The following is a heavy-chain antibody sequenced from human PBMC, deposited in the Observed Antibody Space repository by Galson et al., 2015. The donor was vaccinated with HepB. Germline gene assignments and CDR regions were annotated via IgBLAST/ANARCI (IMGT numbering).Heavy chain of an antibody. Sequence: CAISGDSVSSNSAAWNWIRQSPSRGLEWLGRTYYRSKWYNDYAVSVKSRITINPDTSKNQFSLQLNSVAPEDTAVYYCARVSYPAGPLDYWGQGTLVTVSS. CDR2: TYYRSKWYN. CDR1: GDSVSSNSAA. CDR3: ARVSYPAGPLDY. D-gene: IGHD6-19*01. J-gene: IGHJ4*02. V-gene: IGHV6-1*01.